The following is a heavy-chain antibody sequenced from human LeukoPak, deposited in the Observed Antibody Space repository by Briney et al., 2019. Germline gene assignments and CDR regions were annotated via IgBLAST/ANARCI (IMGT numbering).Heavy chain of an antibody. J-gene: IGHJ4*02. V-gene: IGHV4-59*01. CDR1: SGSISSYY. CDR3: ARDQSDGYFDY. CDR2: IYYSGTT. D-gene: IGHD5-24*01. Sequence: SETLSLTCTVSSGSISSYYWSWIRQPPGKGLEWIGYIYYSGTTNYNPSLKSRVTISVDTSKNQFSLKLGSVTAADTAVYYCARDQSDGYFDYWGQGTLVTVSS.